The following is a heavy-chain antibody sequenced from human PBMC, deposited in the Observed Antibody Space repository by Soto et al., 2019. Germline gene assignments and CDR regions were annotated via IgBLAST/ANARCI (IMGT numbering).Heavy chain of an antibody. V-gene: IGHV1-18*01. CDR1: GSTFTSYG. D-gene: IGHD2-8*01. CDR3: ARGGKYVSNGLCSFYGMDG. J-gene: IGHJ6*02. Sequence: QVQLVPTGAEVKKPGASVKVSCKSSGSTFTSYGISSVRQAPGQGLAWMGGISAYNGNTNYAQKLQGRVTMTTDTSTSKSSMEVRSLRSDDTAVYYGARGGKYVSNGLCSFYGMDGWGQGTLVTVSS. CDR2: ISAYNGNT.